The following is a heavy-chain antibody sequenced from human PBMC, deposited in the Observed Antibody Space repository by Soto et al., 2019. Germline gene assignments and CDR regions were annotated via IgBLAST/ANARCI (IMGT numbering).Heavy chain of an antibody. CDR1: GFTFSSYG. V-gene: IGHV3-30*18. Sequence: QVQLVESGGGVVQPGRSLRLSCAASGFTFSSYGMHWVRQAPGKGLEWVAVISYDGSNKYYADSVKGRFTISRDNSKNTLYLQMNSLRAEDTAVYYCAKGVVACNYYYYGMDVWGQGTTVTVSS. D-gene: IGHD2-15*01. CDR2: ISYDGSNK. J-gene: IGHJ6*02. CDR3: AKGVVACNYYYYGMDV.